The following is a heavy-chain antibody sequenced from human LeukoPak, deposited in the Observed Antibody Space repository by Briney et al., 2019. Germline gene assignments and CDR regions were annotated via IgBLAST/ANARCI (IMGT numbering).Heavy chain of an antibody. CDR2: IRCDGSNK. CDR1: GFTFSNYG. J-gene: IGHJ4*02. D-gene: IGHD2-21*01. Sequence: GGSLRLSCAASGFTFSNYGMHWVRQAPGKGLEWVAFIRCDGSNKYYADSVKGRFTISRDSSKNTLYLQMNRLRAEDAAVYYCAKAPVTTCSGAYCYPFDYWGQGTLVTVSS. CDR3: AKAPVTTCSGAYCYPFDY. V-gene: IGHV3-30*02.